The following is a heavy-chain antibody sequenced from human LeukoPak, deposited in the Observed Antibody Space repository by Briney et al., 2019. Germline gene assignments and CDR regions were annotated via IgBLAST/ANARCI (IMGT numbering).Heavy chain of an antibody. J-gene: IGHJ6*03. Sequence: SETLSLTCAVYGGSFSGYYWSWIRQPPGKGLEWIGEINHSGSTNYNPSLKSRVTISVDTSKNQFSLKLSSVTAADTAVYYCARVRIVVVPAAISGYMDVWGKGTTVTVSS. CDR2: INHSGST. D-gene: IGHD2-2*02. CDR3: ARVRIVVVPAAISGYMDV. CDR1: GGSFSGYY. V-gene: IGHV4-34*01.